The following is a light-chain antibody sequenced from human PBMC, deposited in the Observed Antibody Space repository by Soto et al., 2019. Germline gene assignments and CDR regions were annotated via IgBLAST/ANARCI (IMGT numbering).Light chain of an antibody. CDR1: QSVLYSSHNKNY. Sequence: DIVMTQSPDSLAVSLGERATINCKSSQSVLYSSHNKNYLAWYQQRPGQPPRLLIYWASTRESGVPDRFSGSGSGTDFTLTISSLQAEDVAVYYFQQYYSTPWTFGQGTKVEIK. V-gene: IGKV4-1*01. CDR2: WAS. J-gene: IGKJ1*01. CDR3: QQYYSTPWT.